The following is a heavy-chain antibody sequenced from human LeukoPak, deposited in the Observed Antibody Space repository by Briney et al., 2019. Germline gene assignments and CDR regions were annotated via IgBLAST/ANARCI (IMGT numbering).Heavy chain of an antibody. CDR3: ARLVSNTFDI. Sequence: GGSLRLSCAASGFTFSSSSLSWVRQAPGKGLEWVSSISSTSTYIYYADSVKGRFIISRDNAKNSLYLQMTSLSAEDTAVYFCARLVSNTFDIWGQGTMVTVSS. CDR1: GFTFSSSS. D-gene: IGHD2-15*01. V-gene: IGHV3-21*01. J-gene: IGHJ3*02. CDR2: ISSTSTYI.